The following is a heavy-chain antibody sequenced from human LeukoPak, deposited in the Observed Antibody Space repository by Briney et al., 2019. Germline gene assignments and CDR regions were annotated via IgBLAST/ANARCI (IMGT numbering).Heavy chain of an antibody. CDR2: TNPNSGGT. V-gene: IGHV1-2*02. CDR1: GYTFTGYY. Sequence: ASVKVSCKASGYTFTGYYMHWVRQAPGQGLEWMGWTNPNSGGTNYAQKFQGRVTMTRDTSISTAYMELSRLRSDDTAVYYCARIYSNYVGKYFQHWGQGTLVTVSS. CDR3: ARIYSNYVGKYFQH. J-gene: IGHJ1*01. D-gene: IGHD4-11*01.